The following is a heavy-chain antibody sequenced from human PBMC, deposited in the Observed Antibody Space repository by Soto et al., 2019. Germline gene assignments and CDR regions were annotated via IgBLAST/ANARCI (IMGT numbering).Heavy chain of an antibody. CDR1: GFAFSTYW. D-gene: IGHD3-22*01. J-gene: IGHJ2*01. CDR3: ARDHDSSGYYYFDL. Sequence: GGSLRLSCAASGFAFSTYWMTWVRQAPGKGLEWVANIKQDGSEKYYVDSVKGRFTISRDNAKNSLYLQMNSLRAEDTAVYYCARDHDSSGYYYFDLWGRGTLVTVSS. V-gene: IGHV3-7*01. CDR2: IKQDGSEK.